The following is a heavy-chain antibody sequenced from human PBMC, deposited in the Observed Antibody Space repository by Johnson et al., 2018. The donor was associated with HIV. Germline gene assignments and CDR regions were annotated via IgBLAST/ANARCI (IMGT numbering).Heavy chain of an antibody. Sequence: EQLVESGGGLVQPGGSLRLSCAASGFTFSSYAMSWVRQAPGKGLEWVSAISGSGGSTYYADSVKGRFTISRDNTKNTLYLQMNSLRADDTAVYYCAKDRVCVQTRRDAFDIWGQGTMVTVSS. CDR1: GFTFSSYA. D-gene: IGHD1-1*01. CDR2: ISGSGGST. CDR3: AKDRVCVQTRRDAFDI. J-gene: IGHJ3*02. V-gene: IGHV3-23*04.